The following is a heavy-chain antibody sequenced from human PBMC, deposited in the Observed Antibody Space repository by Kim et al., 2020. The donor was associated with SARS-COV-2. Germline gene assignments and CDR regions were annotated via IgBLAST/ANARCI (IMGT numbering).Heavy chain of an antibody. J-gene: IGHJ4*02. Sequence: SENLSLTCTVSGGSISSGIYYWGWIRQPPGKGLEWIGTIYYSGTTYYNPSLKSRVTISVDTSKKQFSLKLSSVTAADTAVYYCTRADGSSWPFDYWGQGTLVTVSS. CDR1: GGSISSGIYY. CDR3: TRADGSSWPFDY. V-gene: IGHV4-39*01. CDR2: IYYSGTT. D-gene: IGHD6-13*01.